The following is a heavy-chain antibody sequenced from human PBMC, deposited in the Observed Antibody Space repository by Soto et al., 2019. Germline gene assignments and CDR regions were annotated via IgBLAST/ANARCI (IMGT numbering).Heavy chain of an antibody. J-gene: IGHJ4*02. CDR3: AREPIAGPFDN. Sequence: GSVKVACKACGYNLFGFHIHLVRQAPGQGLEWMGGITPGNGDTNYAKPFHVRVTLTRETSIDNAYMDVTGLKSYDTAVYSCAREPIAGPFDNWGKRTLVTVSS. CDR1: GYNLFGFH. V-gene: IGHV1-2*02. CDR2: ITPGNGDT. D-gene: IGHD3-9*01.